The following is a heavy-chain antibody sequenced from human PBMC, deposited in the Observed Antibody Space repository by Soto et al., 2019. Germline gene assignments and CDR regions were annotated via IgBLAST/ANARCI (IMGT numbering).Heavy chain of an antibody. CDR3: ARTPTP. Sequence: SETLSLTCTVSGGFISSGGYYWSWIRQHPGKGPEWIGYIDYRGSTYYNPSLKSRVTISVDWSKNQFSLKLSSVTAADTAVYYCARTPTPWGQGTLVTVSS. J-gene: IGHJ5*02. CDR2: IDYRGST. V-gene: IGHV4-31*03. CDR1: GGFISSGGYY. D-gene: IGHD1-26*01.